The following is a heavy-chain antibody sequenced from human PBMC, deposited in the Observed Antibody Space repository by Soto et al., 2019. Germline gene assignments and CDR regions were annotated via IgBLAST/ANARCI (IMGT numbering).Heavy chain of an antibody. CDR2: IIPSGGRA. D-gene: IGHD3-10*01. CDR3: AIGWYYGSGRNIVFDI. J-gene: IGHJ3*02. CDR1: GGTFSSYT. Sequence: ASVKVSCKASGGTFSSYTISWVRQAPGQGLEWMGRIIPSGGRASYAQKFQGRVTMTRDTSTSTVYMELSSLRSEDTAVYYCAIGWYYGSGRNIVFDIWGQGTMVTVSS. V-gene: IGHV1-46*03.